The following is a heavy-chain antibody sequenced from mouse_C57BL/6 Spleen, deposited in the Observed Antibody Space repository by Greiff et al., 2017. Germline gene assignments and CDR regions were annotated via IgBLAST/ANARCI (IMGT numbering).Heavy chain of an antibody. D-gene: IGHD1-1*01. V-gene: IGHV14-4*01. CDR1: GFNIKDDY. Sequence: EVMLVESGAELVRPGASVKLSCTASGFNIKDDYMHWVKQRPEQGLEWIGWIDPENGDTEYASKFQGKATITADTSSNTAYLQLSSLTSEDTAVYYCTTYYYSAYWGQGTLVTVSA. J-gene: IGHJ3*01. CDR2: IDPENGDT. CDR3: TTYYYSAY.